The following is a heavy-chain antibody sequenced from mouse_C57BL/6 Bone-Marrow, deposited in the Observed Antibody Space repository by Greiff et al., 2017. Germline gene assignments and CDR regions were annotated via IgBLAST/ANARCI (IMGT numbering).Heavy chain of an antibody. CDR2: ISDGGSYT. J-gene: IGHJ3*01. D-gene: IGHD1-1*01. CDR3: AREDYYAFSWFAY. V-gene: IGHV5-4*01. Sequence: EVKLQESGGGLVKPGGSLKLSCAASGFTFSSYAMSWVRQTPEKRLEWVATISDGGSYTYYPDNVKGRFTISRDNAKNNLYLQISHLKSEDTAMYYCAREDYYAFSWFAYWGQGTLVTVSA. CDR1: GFTFSSYA.